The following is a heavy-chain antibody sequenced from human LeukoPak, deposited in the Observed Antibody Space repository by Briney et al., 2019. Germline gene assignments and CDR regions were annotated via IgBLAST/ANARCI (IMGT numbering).Heavy chain of an antibody. V-gene: IGHV3-23*01. CDR2: ISGSGGST. CDR1: GFSFSSYA. Sequence: PGGSLRLSCAASGFSFSSYAMSGVRQAPGRGVEWVSAISGSGGSTYYADSVKGRFTISRDNSKNTLYLQMNSLRAEDTAVYYCARENSSGWYEVAGGFDYWGQGTLVTVSS. J-gene: IGHJ4*02. CDR3: ARENSSGWYEVAGGFDY. D-gene: IGHD6-19*01.